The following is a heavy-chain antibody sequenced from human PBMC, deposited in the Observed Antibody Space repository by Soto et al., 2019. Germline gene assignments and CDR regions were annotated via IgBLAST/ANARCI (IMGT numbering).Heavy chain of an antibody. CDR2: AYTSGST. D-gene: IGHD6-13*01. CDR3: ERYHREAAAGYSLDD. V-gene: IGHV4-61*08. J-gene: IGHJ4*02. CDR1: GYPNSSGDY. Sequence: PETLSLTFALSGYPNSSGDYWTWFRQPPGKGLEWIGYAYTSGSTNYNTSLTSRVTISEDTSKNQLSMRVTSMTAADTAVYYCERYHREAAAGYSLDDWGQGILVTVYS.